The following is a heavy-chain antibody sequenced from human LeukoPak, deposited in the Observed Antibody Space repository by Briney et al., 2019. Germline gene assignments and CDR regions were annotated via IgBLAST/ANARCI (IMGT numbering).Heavy chain of an antibody. D-gene: IGHD4-17*01. Sequence: RASETLSLTCTVSGGSISRSSHYWGWIRQPPGKGLEWIGSIYYSGSTYYNPSLKSRLTISVDTSKNQFSLKLSSVTAADTAAYYCARGSGNTVTGLPWYLDLWGRGTLVTVSS. CDR1: GGSISRSSHY. J-gene: IGHJ2*01. CDR2: IYYSGST. CDR3: ARGSGNTVTGLPWYLDL. V-gene: IGHV4-39*07.